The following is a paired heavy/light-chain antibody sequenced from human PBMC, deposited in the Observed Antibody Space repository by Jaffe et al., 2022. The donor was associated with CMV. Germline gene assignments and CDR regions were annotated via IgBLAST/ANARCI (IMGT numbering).Heavy chain of an antibody. CDR1: GFTVSSNY. CDR2: IYSGGST. Sequence: EVQLVESGGGLIQPGGSLRLSCAASGFTVSSNYMSWVRQAPGKGLEWVSVIYSGGSTYYADSVKGRFTISRDNSKNTLYLQMNSLRAEDTAVYYCARERGSAGIYYYYYGMDVWGQGTTVTVSS. V-gene: IGHV3-53*01. J-gene: IGHJ6*02. D-gene: IGHD6-13*01. CDR3: ARERGSAGIYYYYYGMDV.
Light chain of an antibody. CDR3: QQYGSSPRWT. J-gene: IGKJ1*01. Sequence: EIVLTQSPGTLSLSPGERATLSCRASQSVSSSYLAWYQQKPGQAPRLLIYGASSRATGIPDRFSGSGSGTDFTLTISRLEPEDFAVYYCQQYGSSPRWTFGQGTKVEIK. V-gene: IGKV3-20*01. CDR1: QSVSSSY. CDR2: GAS.